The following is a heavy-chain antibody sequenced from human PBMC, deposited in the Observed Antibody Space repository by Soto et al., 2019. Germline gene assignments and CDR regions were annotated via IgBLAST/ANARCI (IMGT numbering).Heavy chain of an antibody. J-gene: IGHJ3*02. CDR1: GFTFSSYA. D-gene: IGHD4-17*01. CDR2: ISGSGGST. CDR3: AKDPAPTVHDAFDI. V-gene: IGHV3-23*01. Sequence: GGSLRLSCAASGFTFSSYAMSWVRQAPGKGLEWVSAISGSGGSTYYADSVKGRFTISRDNSKNTLYLQMNSLRAEDAAVYSSAKDPAPTVHDAFDIWGQGTRVTVSS.